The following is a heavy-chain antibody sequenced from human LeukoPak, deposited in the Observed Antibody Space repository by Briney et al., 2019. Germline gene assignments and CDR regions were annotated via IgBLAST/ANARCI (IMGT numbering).Heavy chain of an antibody. CDR2: NYYSGST. D-gene: IGHD2-21*01. J-gene: IGHJ4*02. CDR3: ARWVIGWYLDY. Sequence: SETLSLTCTVSGGSISSSNYYWGWIRQPPGKGLLWIGSNYYSGSTYYNPSLKSRVTMSVDTSKNQFSLKLSSVTAADTAVYYCARWVIGWYLDYWGQGTLVTVSS. CDR1: GGSISSSNYY. V-gene: IGHV4-39*01.